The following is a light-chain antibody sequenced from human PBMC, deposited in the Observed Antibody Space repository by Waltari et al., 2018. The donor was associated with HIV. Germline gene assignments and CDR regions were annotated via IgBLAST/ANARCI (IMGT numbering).Light chain of an antibody. CDR3: QQRSNWPLT. CDR1: QSVSSY. J-gene: IGKJ4*01. V-gene: IGKV3-11*01. Sequence: VLTQSPATLSLSPGERATLSCSASQSVSSYLAWYQHKPGQAPRLLIYDASNRATGIPARFRGSGSGTDFTLTISSLEPEDFAVYYCQQRSNWPLTFGGGTKVEIK. CDR2: DAS.